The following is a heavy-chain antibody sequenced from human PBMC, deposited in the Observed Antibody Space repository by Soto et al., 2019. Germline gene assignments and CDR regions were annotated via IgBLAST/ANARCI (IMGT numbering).Heavy chain of an antibody. CDR3: ARSSAYDLGY. J-gene: IGHJ4*02. Sequence: GGSLRLSCAVSGFTFRNYWMHWVRQVPGKGLVWVSRINSDGSSTDYADSVKGRFTISRDNAKNTLYLQMNSLRVEDTAVYYCARSSAYDLGYWGQGALVTVSS. V-gene: IGHV3-74*01. D-gene: IGHD5-12*01. CDR1: GFTFRNYW. CDR2: INSDGSST.